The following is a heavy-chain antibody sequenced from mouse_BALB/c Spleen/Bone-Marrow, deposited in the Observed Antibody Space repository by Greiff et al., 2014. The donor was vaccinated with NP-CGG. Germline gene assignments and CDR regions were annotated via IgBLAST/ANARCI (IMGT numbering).Heavy chain of an antibody. Sequence: QVQLKESGAELVRPGSSVKISCKASGYAFSSYWMNWVKQRPGQGLEWIGQIHPGDGDTNYNGKFKGKATLTADKSSSTAYMQLSSLTSEDSAVYFRAGWITTVVAPYVMDYWGQGTSVTVSS. CDR3: AGWITTVVAPYVMDY. D-gene: IGHD1-1*01. CDR1: GYAFSSYW. CDR2: IHPGDGDT. J-gene: IGHJ4*01. V-gene: IGHV1-80*01.